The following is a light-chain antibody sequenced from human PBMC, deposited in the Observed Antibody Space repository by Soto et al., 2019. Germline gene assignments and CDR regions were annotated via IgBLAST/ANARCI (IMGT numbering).Light chain of an antibody. V-gene: IGKV4-1*01. CDR2: WAS. Sequence: DIMMTQSPDSLAVSLGERATINCKSSQSVLYSSNNKNYLAWYQQKPGQPPKPLIYWASTRESGVPDRFSGSGSGTDFTLTISSLQAEDVAVYYCQQYYTNALTFGGGTKVGVK. CDR3: QQYYTNALT. CDR1: QSVLYSSNNKNY. J-gene: IGKJ4*01.